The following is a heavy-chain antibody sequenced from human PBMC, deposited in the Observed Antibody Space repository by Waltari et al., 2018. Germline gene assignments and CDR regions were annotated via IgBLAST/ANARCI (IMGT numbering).Heavy chain of an antibody. CDR1: GGSISSSSYY. V-gene: IGHV4-39*07. Sequence: QLQLQESGPGLVKPSETLSLTCTVSGGSISSSSYYWGWIRQPPGKGLEWIGSIYYSGSTYYNPSLKSRVTISVDTSKNQFSLKLSSVTAADTAVYYCARGHITYYYDSSGYYYDYWGQGTLVTVSS. CDR2: IYYSGST. CDR3: ARGHITYYYDSSGYYYDY. D-gene: IGHD3-22*01. J-gene: IGHJ4*02.